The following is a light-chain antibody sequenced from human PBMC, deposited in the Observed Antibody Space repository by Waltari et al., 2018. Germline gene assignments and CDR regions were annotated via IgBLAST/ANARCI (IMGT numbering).Light chain of an antibody. V-gene: IGKV1-5*03. J-gene: IGKJ4*01. CDR2: ESS. Sequence: DIQMTQSPSTLSASVGDRVTMTCRASQRIDRWCAWYQQKPGKAPRVLIYESSSLESGVPSMFSCSGFGQELNIKINKMKNDEFENYYCKKYHSDILSFGGGTRVAIK. CDR3: KKYHSDILS. CDR1: QRIDRW.